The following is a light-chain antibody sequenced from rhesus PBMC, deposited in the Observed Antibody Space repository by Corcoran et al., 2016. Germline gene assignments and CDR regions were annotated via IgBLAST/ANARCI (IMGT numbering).Light chain of an antibody. Sequence: DIQMTLSPSSLSASVGDTVTIICRACQSISSWLDWYQQKPGKAPKVLIYKESNLQSGVPSWFSGSGSRTDFTLTIGSLQPEDFTNYYCLQHSSSPPTFGQVTKVEIK. CDR2: KES. V-gene: IGKV1-22*01. J-gene: IGKJ1*01. CDR1: QSISSW. CDR3: LQHSSSPPT.